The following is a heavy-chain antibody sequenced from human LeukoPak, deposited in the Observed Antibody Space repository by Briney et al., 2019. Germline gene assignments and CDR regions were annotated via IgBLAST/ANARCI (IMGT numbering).Heavy chain of an antibody. Sequence: RGSLRLSCAASGFVYSAFWMSWVRQAPGKGLEWVANIKQAGSEKYYVDSVKGRFTISRDKARNTLFLQVDSLRAEDTAVYYCARESVRRISMRSKGYFDYWGRGTRVTVSS. CDR2: IKQAGSEK. CDR1: GFVYSAFW. J-gene: IGHJ4*02. V-gene: IGHV3-7*01. CDR3: ARESVRRISMRSKGYFDY. D-gene: IGHD3-22*01.